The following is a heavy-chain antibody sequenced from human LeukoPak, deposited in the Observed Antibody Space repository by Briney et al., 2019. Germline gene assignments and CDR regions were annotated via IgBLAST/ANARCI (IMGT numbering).Heavy chain of an antibody. D-gene: IGHD5-12*01. CDR1: GGSISSGDYY. CDR2: IYYSGST. CDR3: ARESGYDSAGTYNWFDP. J-gene: IGHJ5*02. Sequence: SETLSLTCSVSGGSISSGDYYWSWIRQPPGKSLEWIGYIYYSGSTYYNPSLKSRVTLSVDTSKNQFSLKLRSVTAADTAVYYCARESGYDSAGTYNWFDPWGQGTLVTVSS. V-gene: IGHV4-30-4*01.